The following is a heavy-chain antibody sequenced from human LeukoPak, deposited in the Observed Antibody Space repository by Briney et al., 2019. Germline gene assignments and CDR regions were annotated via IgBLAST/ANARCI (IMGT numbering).Heavy chain of an antibody. CDR3: ARWGKLNGDV. CDR2: ISTDGSST. CDR1: GFTFNSYW. J-gene: IGHJ6*02. D-gene: IGHD3-16*01. V-gene: IGHV3-74*01. Sequence: QTGGSLRLSCAASGFTFNSYWMHWVRQAPGKGLVWVSRISTDGSSTTYADSVKGRFSISRDNAKDTLYLQMNSLGAEDTAVYYCARWGKLNGDVWGQGTTVTVSS.